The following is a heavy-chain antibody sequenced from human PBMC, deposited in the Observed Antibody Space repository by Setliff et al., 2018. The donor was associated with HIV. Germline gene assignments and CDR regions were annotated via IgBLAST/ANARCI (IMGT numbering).Heavy chain of an antibody. CDR1: GFTFRSHW. CDR3: SMSHGTGNYYMDG. V-gene: IGHV3-74*01. J-gene: IGHJ6*03. CDR2: ITNDGTTT. Sequence: GGSLRLSCAGSGFTFRSHWMNWVRQAPGKGLVWVSRITNDGTTTTYADSVKGRFTISRDNAKNTLYLQMNSLRAEDTAVYYCSMSHGTGNYYMDGWGPGTTVTVSS.